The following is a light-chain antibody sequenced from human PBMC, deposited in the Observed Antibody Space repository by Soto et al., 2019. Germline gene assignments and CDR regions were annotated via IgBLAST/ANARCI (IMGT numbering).Light chain of an antibody. Sequence: DIQMTQSPSTLSASVGDRVTITCRASQTISSWLAWYQQKPGKAPELLIDKASTLKSGVPSRFSGSGSGTEFTLTISSLQPDDFATYYCQHYNSYSEAFGQGAKVDIK. J-gene: IGKJ1*01. CDR3: QHYNSYSEA. V-gene: IGKV1-5*03. CDR1: QTISSW. CDR2: KAS.